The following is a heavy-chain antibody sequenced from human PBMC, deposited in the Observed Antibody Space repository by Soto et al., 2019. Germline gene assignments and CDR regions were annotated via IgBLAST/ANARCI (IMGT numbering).Heavy chain of an antibody. Sequence: SETLSLTCTVSGGSISSYYWSWIRQFPGKGLEWIGYIYYSGSTNYNPSLKSRVTISVDTSKNQFSLKLSSVTAVDTAVYYCATKPRLEAAEFDYWGQGTLVTVSS. CDR2: IYYSGST. CDR1: GGSISSYY. CDR3: ATKPRLEAAEFDY. D-gene: IGHD6-13*01. V-gene: IGHV4-59*12. J-gene: IGHJ4*02.